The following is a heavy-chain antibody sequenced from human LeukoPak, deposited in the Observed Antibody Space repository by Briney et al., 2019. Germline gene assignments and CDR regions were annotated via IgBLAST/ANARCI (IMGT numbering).Heavy chain of an antibody. Sequence: PGGALELSRAASWFPFKRYSMNLGPQAPGKGLEGVSSISSSSSYIYYADSVKGRFTISRDNAKNSLYLQMNSLRAEDTAVYYCARDPAGAARPDGDYWGQGTLVTVSS. D-gene: IGHD6-6*01. V-gene: IGHV3-21*01. J-gene: IGHJ4*02. CDR1: WFPFKRYS. CDR2: ISSSSSYI. CDR3: ARDPAGAARPDGDY.